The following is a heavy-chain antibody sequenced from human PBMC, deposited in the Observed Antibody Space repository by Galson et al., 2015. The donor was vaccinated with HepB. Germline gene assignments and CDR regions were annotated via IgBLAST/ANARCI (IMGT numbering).Heavy chain of an antibody. Sequence: SLRLSCAVSGFTLSSYAMHWVRQAPGKGLEGVAVISYDGSNKYYADSVKGRFTISRDNSKNTLYLQMNSLRAEDTAEYYCARDQWEQWLVRVGDFDYWGQGTLVTVSS. V-gene: IGHV3-30-3*01. J-gene: IGHJ4*02. CDR2: ISYDGSNK. D-gene: IGHD6-19*01. CDR1: GFTLSSYA. CDR3: ARDQWEQWLVRVGDFDY.